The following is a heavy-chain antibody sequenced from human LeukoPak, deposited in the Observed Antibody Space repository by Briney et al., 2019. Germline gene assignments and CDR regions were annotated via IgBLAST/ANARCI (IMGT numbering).Heavy chain of an antibody. CDR3: ARGGPNWPSEPFDI. J-gene: IGHJ3*02. CDR1: GFAFSAYG. D-gene: IGHD1-1*01. Sequence: PGRSLRLSCAASGFAFSAYGMDWVRQAPGKGLEWVAVTWHDGTNKYYADSVTGRFTISRDNSKNTLYLQMDSLRAEDTAVYYCARGGPNWPSEPFDIWGQGTMVTVSS. CDR2: TWHDGTNK. V-gene: IGHV3-33*01.